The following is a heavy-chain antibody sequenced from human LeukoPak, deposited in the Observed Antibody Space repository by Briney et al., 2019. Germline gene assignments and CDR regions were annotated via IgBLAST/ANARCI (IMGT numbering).Heavy chain of an antibody. V-gene: IGHV1-2*02. CDR2: INPNSGGT. CDR3: TRGARGGGYEAFDF. D-gene: IGHD5-12*01. J-gene: IGHJ4*02. Sequence: ASVKVSCKASRYTFTGYYMHWVRQAPGQGLEWMGWINPNSGGTDYADRFQGRVTVTRDTSISTGYMELTRLRSDDTAVYYCTRGARGGGYEAFDFWGQGTLVTVSS. CDR1: RYTFTGYY.